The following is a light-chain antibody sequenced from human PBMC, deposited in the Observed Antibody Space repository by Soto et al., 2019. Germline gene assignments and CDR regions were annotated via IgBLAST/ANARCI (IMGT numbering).Light chain of an antibody. CDR3: QQLNSYPPIT. CDR1: QGISNY. V-gene: IGKV1-9*01. J-gene: IGKJ3*01. CDR2: AAS. Sequence: DIQLTQSPSFLSASVGDRVTITCRASQGISNYLAWYQQKPGKAPNLLIYAASTLRSRVPSRFSGSGSGTEFTLTISSLQPEDFATYFCQQLNSYPPITFGPGTKVDIK.